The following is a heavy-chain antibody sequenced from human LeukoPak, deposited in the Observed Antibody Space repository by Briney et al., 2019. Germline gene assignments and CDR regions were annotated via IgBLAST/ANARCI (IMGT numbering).Heavy chain of an antibody. Sequence: GESLKISCKGSGYSFTSYWIGWVRQMPGKGLEWMGIIYPGDSDTRYSPSFQGQVTISADKYMSTAYLQWSSLKASDTAMYYCASAAYYGSGSPSFDYWGQGTLVTVSS. CDR3: ASAAYYGSGSPSFDY. J-gene: IGHJ4*02. D-gene: IGHD3-10*01. CDR2: IYPGDSDT. V-gene: IGHV5-51*01. CDR1: GYSFTSYW.